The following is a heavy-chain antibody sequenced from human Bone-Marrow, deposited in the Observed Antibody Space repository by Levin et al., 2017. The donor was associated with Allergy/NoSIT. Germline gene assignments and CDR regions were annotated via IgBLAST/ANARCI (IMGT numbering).Heavy chain of an antibody. V-gene: IGHV5-51*01. J-gene: IGHJ4*02. CDR1: GYNFDTFW. D-gene: IGHD4-23*01. Sequence: AGESLKISCKASGYNFDTFWIAWVRQMPGKGLEWMGIIYGGDSDTRYSPSFQGQVTISVDKSMATAYLQWTTLKPSDTAIYFCARHLPISFGGNSDFDFWGLGTQVTVSS. CDR2: IYGGDSDT. CDR3: ARHLPISFGGNSDFDF.